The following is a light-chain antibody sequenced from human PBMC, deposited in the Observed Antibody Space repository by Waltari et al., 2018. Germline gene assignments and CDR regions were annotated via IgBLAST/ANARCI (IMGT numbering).Light chain of an antibody. J-gene: IGKJ5*01. V-gene: IGKV3D-20*01. Sequence: TALTQSPAPLSLSPGETAPPFFVASQRLTTSHLAWYQHKPGQAPRLLMYHASSRATGIPDRFSGSGAGTDFTLIISRLEPEDFAVYYCQYYDNSVITFGQGTRLEI. CDR1: QRLTTSH. CDR2: HAS. CDR3: QYYDNSVIT.